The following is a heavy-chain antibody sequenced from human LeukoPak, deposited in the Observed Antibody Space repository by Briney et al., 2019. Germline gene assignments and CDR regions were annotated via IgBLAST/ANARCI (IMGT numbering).Heavy chain of an antibody. CDR2: IYYSGST. Sequence: TSQTLSLTCTVSGGSISSGDYYWSWIRQPPGKGLEWIGHIYYSGSTYYNPPLKSRVTISVDTSKNQFSLKLSSVTAADTAVYYCAGSESMWAFDIWGQGTMVTVSS. D-gene: IGHD2-21*01. CDR1: GGSISSGDYY. V-gene: IGHV4-30-4*08. J-gene: IGHJ3*02. CDR3: AGSESMWAFDI.